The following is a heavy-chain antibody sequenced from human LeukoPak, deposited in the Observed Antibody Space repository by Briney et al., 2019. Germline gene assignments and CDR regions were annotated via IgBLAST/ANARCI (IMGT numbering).Heavy chain of an antibody. V-gene: IGHV3-30*02. D-gene: IGHD2-15*01. J-gene: IGHJ4*02. CDR1: GFTFSSYG. CDR2: IRYDGSNK. CDR3: ATEIKVVAATLFDY. Sequence: GGSLRLSCAASGFTFSSYGMHWVRQAPGKGLEWVAFIRYDGSNKYYADSVKGRFTISRDNSKNTLYLQMNSLRAEDTAVYYCATEIKVVAATLFDYWGQGTLVTVSS.